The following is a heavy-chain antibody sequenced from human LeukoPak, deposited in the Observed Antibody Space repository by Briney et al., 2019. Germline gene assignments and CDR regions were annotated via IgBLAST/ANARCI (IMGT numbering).Heavy chain of an antibody. D-gene: IGHD6-13*01. CDR2: ISGSGGST. V-gene: IGHV3-23*01. CDR1: GFTFSSYA. CDR3: AKDVNRYSSSWYGQN. J-gene: IGHJ4*02. Sequence: GGSLRLSCAASGFTFSSYAMSLVRQAPGKGLEWVSAISGSGGSTYYADSVKGRFTISRDNSKNTLYLQMNSLRAEDTAVYYCAKDVNRYSSSWYGQNWGQGTLVTVSS.